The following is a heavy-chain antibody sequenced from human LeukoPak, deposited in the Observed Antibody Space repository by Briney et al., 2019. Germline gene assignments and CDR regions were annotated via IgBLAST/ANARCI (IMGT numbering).Heavy chain of an antibody. D-gene: IGHD4-17*01. CDR3: ARDPDYGDPY. V-gene: IGHV3-11*01. Sequence: GGSLRLSCTVSGFTLTDHYMSWFRKSPGRGLEWISWITSSGTTRDYADSVKGRFTISRGNTKNSVYLQMTSLRPDDTAVYYCARDPDYGDPYWGQGTLVTVSS. CDR1: GFTLTDHY. J-gene: IGHJ4*02. CDR2: ITSSGTTR.